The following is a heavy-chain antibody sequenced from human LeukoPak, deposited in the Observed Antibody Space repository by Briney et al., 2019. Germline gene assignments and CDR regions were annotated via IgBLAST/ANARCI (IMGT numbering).Heavy chain of an antibody. D-gene: IGHD2-2*02. CDR2: IQYDGSYK. CDR1: GFAFSFFG. V-gene: IGHV3-30*02. Sequence: PGGSLRLSCGTSGFAFSFFGMHWVRQAPGKGLEWVAFIQYDGSYKFYADSVQGRFSISRDNSKNTLFLHMNSLATEDTAVYYCAKTSDQLLYSKLDFWGQGTLVTVFS. CDR3: AKTSDQLLYSKLDF. J-gene: IGHJ4*02.